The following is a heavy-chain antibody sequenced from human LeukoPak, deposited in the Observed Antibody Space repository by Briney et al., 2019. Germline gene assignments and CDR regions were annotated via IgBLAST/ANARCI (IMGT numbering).Heavy chain of an antibody. CDR1: GYIFTNYG. J-gene: IGHJ1*01. CDR3: ARDGREGYFQK. V-gene: IGHV1-18*04. Sequence: ASVKVSCKASGYIFTNYGICWVRQAPGQGLEWMGWISLYNGNTYYPENLRGRITITTDTSTNTAYMELRSLRSDDTAVYYCARDGREGYFQKWGQGTLVTVSS. CDR2: ISLYNGNT.